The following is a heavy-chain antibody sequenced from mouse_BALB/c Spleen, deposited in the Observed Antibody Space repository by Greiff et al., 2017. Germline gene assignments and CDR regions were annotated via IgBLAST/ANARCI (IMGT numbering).Heavy chain of an antibody. J-gene: IGHJ3*01. D-gene: IGHD2-3*01. CDR2: ISSGSSTI. CDR1: GFSFSSFG. CDR3: ARERTNDGLAY. Sequence: EVQVVESGGGLVQPGGSRKLSCAASGFSFSSFGMHWVRQAPGKGLEWVAYISSGSSTIYYAETVKGRFTITRDNPKNTLFLQMTSLRSEDAAMYYCARERTNDGLAYWGQGTLVTVSA. V-gene: IGHV5-17*02.